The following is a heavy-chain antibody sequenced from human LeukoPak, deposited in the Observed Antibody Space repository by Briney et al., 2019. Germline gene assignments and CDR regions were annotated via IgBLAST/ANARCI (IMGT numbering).Heavy chain of an antibody. CDR3: ARVVQSTDRSGFYLPEYFQH. CDR2: INHSGST. Sequence: SETLSLTCAVYGGSFIGYYWSWIRHPPGKGLEWSGEINHSGSTNYNPSLKSRVTISVDTSKKHFSLKLRSVPGAATAVYYCARVVQSTDRSGFYLPEYFQHWGQGTLVTVSS. D-gene: IGHD3-22*01. CDR1: GGSFIGYY. V-gene: IGHV4-34*01. J-gene: IGHJ1*01.